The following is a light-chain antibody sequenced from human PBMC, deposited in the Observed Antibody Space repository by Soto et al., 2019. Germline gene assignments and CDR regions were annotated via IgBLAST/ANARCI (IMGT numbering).Light chain of an antibody. J-gene: IGLJ1*01. CDR2: EVN. Sequence: QSVLTQPASVSGSPGQSITISCTGTSSDIGYYNYVSWYQQYPGKAPKLIIYEVNNRPSGVSNRFSGSKSANTASLTISGLQVEDEADYHCSSYTTISTVVFGAGTKATVL. CDR1: SSDIGYYNY. V-gene: IGLV2-14*01. CDR3: SSYTTISTVV.